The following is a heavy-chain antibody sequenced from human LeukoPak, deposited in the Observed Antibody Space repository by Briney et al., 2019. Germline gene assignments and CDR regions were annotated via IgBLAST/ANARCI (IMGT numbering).Heavy chain of an antibody. V-gene: IGHV1-69*13. CDR2: IILIFGTA. Sequence: SVKVSCKASGGTFSSYAISWVRQAPGQGLEWVGGIILIFGTANYAQKFQGRVTITADESTNTAYMELSRLRSDDTAVYYCARDPLLRFLEWGGFDYWGQGTLVTVSS. CDR1: GGTFSSYA. D-gene: IGHD3-3*01. CDR3: ARDPLLRFLEWGGFDY. J-gene: IGHJ4*02.